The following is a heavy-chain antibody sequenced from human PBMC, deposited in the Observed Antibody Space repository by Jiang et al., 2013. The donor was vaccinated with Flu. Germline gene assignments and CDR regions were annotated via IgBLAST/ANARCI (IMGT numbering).Heavy chain of an antibody. V-gene: IGHV3-9*01. D-gene: IGHD6-19*01. Sequence: EWVSGISWNSGSIGYADSVKGRFTISRDNAKNSLYLQMNSLRAEDTALYYCAKDRTYSSGWYDYWGQGTLVTVSS. CDR3: AKDRTYSSGWYDY. CDR2: ISWNSGSI. J-gene: IGHJ4*02.